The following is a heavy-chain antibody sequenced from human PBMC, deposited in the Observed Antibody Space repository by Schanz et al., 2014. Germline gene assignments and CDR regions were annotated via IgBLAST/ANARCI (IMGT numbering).Heavy chain of an antibody. CDR3: ARFNSGRHSPPYYYYGMDV. V-gene: IGHV1-18*01. CDR1: GYTLTGFG. Sequence: QVQLVQSGAEVKKPGASVKVSCKASGYTLTGFGVSWVRQAPGQGRVWMGWVSAYSGNSKYAQKLQGRVTMTTDTSTNTGYRELRSPTSDDTAVYYCARFNSGRHSPPYYYYGMDVWGQGTTVTVSS. CDR2: VSAYSGNS. J-gene: IGHJ6*02. D-gene: IGHD1-26*01.